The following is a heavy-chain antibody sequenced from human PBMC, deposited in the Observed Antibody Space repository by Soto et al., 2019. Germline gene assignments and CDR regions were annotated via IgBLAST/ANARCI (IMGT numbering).Heavy chain of an antibody. J-gene: IGHJ3*02. CDR3: AKRGWSDAFDI. CDR1: GYTFISYY. Sequence: ASVKVSCTASGYTFISYYMHWVRQAPGQGLEWMGIINPSGGSTSYAQKFQGRVTMTRDTSTSTVYMELSSLRSEDTAVYYCAKRGWSDAFDIWGQGTMVTVSS. CDR2: INPSGGST. D-gene: IGHD6-19*01. V-gene: IGHV1-46*01.